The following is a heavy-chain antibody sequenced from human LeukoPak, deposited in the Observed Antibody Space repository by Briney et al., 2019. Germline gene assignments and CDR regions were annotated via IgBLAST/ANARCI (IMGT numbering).Heavy chain of an antibody. V-gene: IGHV3-30*18. J-gene: IGHJ4*02. Sequence: GSLRLSCAASGFTFSSYGMHWVRQAPGKGLEWVAVISYDGSNKYYADSVKGRFTISRDNSKNTLYLQMNSLRAEDTAVYYCAKEYYYDSSGASYFDYGGQGTLVTVSS. CDR2: ISYDGSNK. D-gene: IGHD3-22*01. CDR1: GFTFSSYG. CDR3: AKEYYYDSSGASYFDY.